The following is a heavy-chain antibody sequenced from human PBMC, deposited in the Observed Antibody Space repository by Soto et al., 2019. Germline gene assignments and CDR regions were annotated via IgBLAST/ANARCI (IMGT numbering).Heavy chain of an antibody. Sequence: ASVKVSCKVSGYTLTELSMHWVRQAPGKGLEWMGGFDPEDGEAIYAQKFQGRVTMTEDTSTDTAYMELSSLRSEDTAVYYCATARGFYGSDGYGMDVWGQGTTVTVSS. V-gene: IGHV1-24*01. CDR3: ATARGFYGSDGYGMDV. D-gene: IGHD3-10*01. CDR1: GYTLTELS. CDR2: FDPEDGEA. J-gene: IGHJ6*02.